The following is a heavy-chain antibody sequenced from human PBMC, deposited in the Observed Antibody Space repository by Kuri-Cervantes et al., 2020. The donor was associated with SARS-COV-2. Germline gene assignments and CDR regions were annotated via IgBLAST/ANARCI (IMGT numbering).Heavy chain of an antibody. V-gene: IGHV3-23*01. D-gene: IGHD2-8*01. CDR1: GFTFRSYA. J-gene: IGHJ6*02. Sequence: GESLKISCAASGFTFRSYAMTWVRQAPGKGLEWVSVIRGSGETIHYADSVQGRFTISRDNSKKMLYLQMKSLRAEDTATYYCASEIMSFFGMDVWGQGTTVTVSS. CDR2: IRGSGETI. CDR3: ASEIMSFFGMDV.